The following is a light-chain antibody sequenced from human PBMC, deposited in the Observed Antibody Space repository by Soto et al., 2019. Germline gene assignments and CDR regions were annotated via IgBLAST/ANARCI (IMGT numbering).Light chain of an antibody. Sequence: IVLTQSPGALSLYPGDRATLSCRARQRVNTRYLAWHQQRPVQAPRPLIYAASSRGTVIPDRFSGSGSGTDFTLTLGSLEPEYAVMFYFHNFGCTPLTFGQGTQLQIK. J-gene: IGKJ2*01. CDR3: HNFGCTPLT. V-gene: IGKV3-20*01. CDR2: AAS. CDR1: QRVNTRY.